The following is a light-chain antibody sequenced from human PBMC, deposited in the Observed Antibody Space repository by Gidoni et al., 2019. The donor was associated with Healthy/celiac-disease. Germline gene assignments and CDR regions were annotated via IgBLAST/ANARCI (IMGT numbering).Light chain of an antibody. CDR2: GAY. CDR1: QSVSSSY. V-gene: IGKV3-20*01. J-gene: IGKJ4*01. Sequence: EIVLTQSPGTLSLSPGERATLSCRASQSVSSSYLAWYQQKPGQAPRLLIYGAYSRATGIPDRFSGSVSVTDFTLTISRLEPEDFAVYYCQQYGSSPRFTFGGGTKVEIK. CDR3: QQYGSSPRFT.